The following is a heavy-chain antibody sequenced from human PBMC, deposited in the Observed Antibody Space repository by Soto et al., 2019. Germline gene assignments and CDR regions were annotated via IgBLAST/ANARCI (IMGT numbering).Heavy chain of an antibody. J-gene: IGHJ6*03. CDR2: IDKVVTDS. CDR1: EFTFSGRS. D-gene: IGHD3-10*01. CDR3: ARGWFGPDV. Sequence: EVQLVESGGGLVQPGGSLRLSCAASEFTFSGRSVHCVRQAPGKGLVWVSGIDKVVTDSTYADSVKGRFTSSRDNAKNTVYLQMNSLRVEDTALYYCARGWFGPDVWGKGTTVTVSS. V-gene: IGHV3-74*01.